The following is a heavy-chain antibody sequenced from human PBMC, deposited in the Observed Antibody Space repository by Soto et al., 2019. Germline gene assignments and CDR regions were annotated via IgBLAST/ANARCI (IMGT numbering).Heavy chain of an antibody. D-gene: IGHD2-15*01. Sequence: EVQLVESGGGLVKPGGSLRLSCAASGFTFSSYSMNWVRQAPGKGLEWVSSISSSSSYIYYADSVKGRFTISRDNAKNSLYLQRNSLRAEDTAVYYCARDWGGGSCFGYWGQGTLVTVSS. V-gene: IGHV3-21*01. CDR1: GFTFSSYS. J-gene: IGHJ4*02. CDR3: ARDWGGGSCFGY. CDR2: ISSSSSYI.